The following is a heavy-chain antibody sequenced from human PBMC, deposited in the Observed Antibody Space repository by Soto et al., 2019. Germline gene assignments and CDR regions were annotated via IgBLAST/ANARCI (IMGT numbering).Heavy chain of an antibody. CDR1: GGTFSSYA. J-gene: IGHJ5*02. D-gene: IGHD2-15*01. CDR3: ARERLKGGGNLGYNWFDP. CDR2: IIPIFCTA. Sequence: QVQLVQSGAEVKKPGSSVKVSCKASGGTFSSYAISWVRQAPGQGLEWMGGIIPIFCTANYAQKFQGRVTITADKSLSTAYVELSSLSSEDTAVYYCARERLKGGGNLGYNWFDPWGQGTLVTVSS. V-gene: IGHV1-69*06.